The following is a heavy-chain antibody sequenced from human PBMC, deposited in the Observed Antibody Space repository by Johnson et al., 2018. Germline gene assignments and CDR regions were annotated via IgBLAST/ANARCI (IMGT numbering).Heavy chain of an antibody. D-gene: IGHD1-26*01. CDR1: GFTFGDYG. V-gene: IGHV3-49*03. CDR3: TRDANSGSYLGRGAFDI. CDR2: IRSKPYGGTT. J-gene: IGHJ3*02. Sequence: VQLVQSGGGLVQPGRSLRLSCTASGFTFGDYGMSWFRQAPGKGLEWVGFIRSKPYGGTTEYAASVKGRFTISRYDSKSIPYLQINTLKTEDTAVYYCTRDANSGSYLGRGAFDIWGQGTMVTVSS.